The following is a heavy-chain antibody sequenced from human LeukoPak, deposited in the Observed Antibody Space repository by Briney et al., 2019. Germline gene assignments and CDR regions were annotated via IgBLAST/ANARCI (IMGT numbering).Heavy chain of an antibody. D-gene: IGHD6-13*01. V-gene: IGHV3-66*02. Sequence: GGSLGLSCAASGFTVSSNYMSWVRQAPGKGLEWVSVIYSGGSTYYADSVKGRFTISRDNSKNTLYLQMNSLRAEDTAVYYCARGGVAAAGMDMDVWGQGTTVTVSS. CDR3: ARGGVAAAGMDMDV. J-gene: IGHJ6*02. CDR1: GFTVSSNY. CDR2: IYSGGST.